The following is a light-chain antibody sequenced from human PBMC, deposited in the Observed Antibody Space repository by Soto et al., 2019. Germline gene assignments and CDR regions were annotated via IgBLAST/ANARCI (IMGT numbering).Light chain of an antibody. V-gene: IGKV3-20*01. J-gene: IGKJ1*01. CDR3: RQYGFSLRT. Sequence: EIVLTQSPGTLSLSPGERATLSCRASQSVSDNYLAWYQRKPGQAPRLLIYGASSRASGIPDRFSGSGSGTDFTLTISRLEPDDFAVYYCRQYGFSLRTFGQGSKVEV. CDR1: QSVSDNY. CDR2: GAS.